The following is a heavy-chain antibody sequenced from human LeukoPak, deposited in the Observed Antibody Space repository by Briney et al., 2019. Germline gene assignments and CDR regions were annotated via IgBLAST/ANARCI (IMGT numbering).Heavy chain of an antibody. CDR1: GFTFSSFG. Sequence: GGSLRLSYAASGFTFSSFGMHWVRQAPGKGLEWVAVIWYDGSNKYYADSVKGRFTISRDNSKNTLYLQMNSQRGEDTAVYYCAREAVVPTGAFDYWGQGTLVTVSS. CDR2: IWYDGSNK. V-gene: IGHV3-33*01. CDR3: AREAVVPTGAFDY. D-gene: IGHD5-12*01. J-gene: IGHJ4*02.